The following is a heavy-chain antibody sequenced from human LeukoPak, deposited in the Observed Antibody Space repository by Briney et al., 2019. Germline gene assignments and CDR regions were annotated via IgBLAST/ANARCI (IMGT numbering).Heavy chain of an antibody. D-gene: IGHD3-22*01. J-gene: IGHJ3*02. CDR2: MYYSRST. CDR1: VDSISSSSYY. CDR3: ARPRNLYYDSSGLSAFDI. Sequence: NPSETLSLTCTLSVDSISSSSYYWGWVRQPPGKGLEWYWSMYYSRSTYYNPSLQSHLTISLDTSNNLFSLKLSSVTAADTAVYYCARPRNLYYDSSGLSAFDIWGQGTMVTVSS. V-gene: IGHV4-39*01.